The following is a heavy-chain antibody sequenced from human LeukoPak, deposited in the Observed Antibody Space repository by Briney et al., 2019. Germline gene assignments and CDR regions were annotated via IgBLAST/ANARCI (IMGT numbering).Heavy chain of an antibody. J-gene: IGHJ5*02. V-gene: IGHV4-39*07. CDR3: ARLGYCSSTSCYRGFDP. CDR1: GGSISSSSYY. CDR2: INHSGST. D-gene: IGHD2-2*01. Sequence: SETLSLTCTVSGGSISSSSYYWGWIRQPPGKGLEWIGEINHSGSTNYNPSLKSRVTISVDTSKNQFSLKLSSVTAADTAVYYCARLGYCSSTSCYRGFDPWGQGTLVTVSS.